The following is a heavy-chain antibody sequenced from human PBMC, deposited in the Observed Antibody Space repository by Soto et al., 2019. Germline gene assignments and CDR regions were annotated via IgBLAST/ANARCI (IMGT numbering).Heavy chain of an antibody. V-gene: IGHV3-7*05. Sequence: EVQLVESGGGLVQPGGSLRLSCAASGFTFSPYWMSWVRQAPGKGLEWVAIIQDDGGDEHYLEAVRGRFTISIDNAKKSLYLAMDSLRVEDTAVYYCAGGSGWICDSWGQGTLVTVSS. CDR2: IQDDGGDE. CDR3: AGGSGWICDS. J-gene: IGHJ4*02. CDR1: GFTFSPYW. D-gene: IGHD6-19*01.